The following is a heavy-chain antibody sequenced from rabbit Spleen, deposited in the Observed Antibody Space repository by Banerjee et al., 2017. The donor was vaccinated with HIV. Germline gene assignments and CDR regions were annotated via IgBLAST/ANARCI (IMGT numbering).Heavy chain of an antibody. CDR2: IDPIFTST. CDR1: GFDFSSYG. J-gene: IGHJ4*01. Sequence: QQQLVESGGGLVQPGGSLKLSCKASGFDFSSYGVSWVRQAPGKGLEWIGYIDPIFTSTYYASWAKGRFTFSKTSSTTVTLQMTSLTDADTATYFCARDLDGVIGWNFGWWGPGTLVTVS. V-gene: IGHV1S45*01. D-gene: IGHD1-1*01. CDR3: ARDLDGVIGWNFGW.